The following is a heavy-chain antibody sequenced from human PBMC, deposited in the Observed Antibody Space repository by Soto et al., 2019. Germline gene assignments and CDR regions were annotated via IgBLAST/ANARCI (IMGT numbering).Heavy chain of an antibody. D-gene: IGHD1-7*01. CDR2: IYRTGST. J-gene: IGHJ4*02. Sequence: SETLSLTCTVSGDSISSSSYYWGWIRQPPGKGLEWIGEIYRTGSTNYNPSLKSRVTISLDKSEDQFSLKVTSLTAADTAVYYCASRDPGTSVDYWGQGTLVTVSS. CDR3: ASRDPGTSVDY. CDR1: GDSISSSSYY. V-gene: IGHV4-39*07.